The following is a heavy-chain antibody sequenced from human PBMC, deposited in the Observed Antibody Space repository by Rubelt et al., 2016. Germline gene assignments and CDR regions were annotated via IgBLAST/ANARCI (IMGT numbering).Heavy chain of an antibody. V-gene: IGHV3-21*01. D-gene: IGHD2-2*01. J-gene: IGHJ6*02. CDR3: ARDIVVVPAAMFYYYYGMDV. CDR2: ISSSSSYI. Sequence: VSSISSSSSYIYYADSVKGRFTISRDNAKNSLYLQMNSLRAEDTAVYYCARDIVVVPAAMFYYYYGMDVWGQGTTVTVSS.